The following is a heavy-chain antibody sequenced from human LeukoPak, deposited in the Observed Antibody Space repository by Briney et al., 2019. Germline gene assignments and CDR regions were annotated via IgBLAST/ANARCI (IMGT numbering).Heavy chain of an antibody. CDR1: GFTFSGHS. CDR2: ISHNGDTI. CDR3: ARIVRSGSGRYQLDY. J-gene: IGHJ4*02. Sequence: GGSLRLSCAASGFTFSGHSMNWVRQAPGKGLEWVSFISHNGDTIHYADSVEGRFTISRDNAKNSLSLQMNRLRDDDTAVYYCARIVRSGSGRYQLDYWGQGTLVTVSS. D-gene: IGHD1-26*01. V-gene: IGHV3-48*02.